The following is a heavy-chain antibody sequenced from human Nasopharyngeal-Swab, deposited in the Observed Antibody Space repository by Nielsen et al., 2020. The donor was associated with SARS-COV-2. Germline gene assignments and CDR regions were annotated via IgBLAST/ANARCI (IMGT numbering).Heavy chain of an antibody. Sequence: SETLSLTCDVYGGSFSGYYWSWIRQPPGKGLEWIGEINHSGSTNYNPSLKSRVTISVDTSKNQFSLKLSSVTAADTAVYYCARDTYYDSRGIDPWGQGTLVTVSS. CDR1: GGSFSGYY. CDR2: INHSGST. V-gene: IGHV4-34*01. J-gene: IGHJ5*02. D-gene: IGHD3-22*01. CDR3: ARDTYYDSRGIDP.